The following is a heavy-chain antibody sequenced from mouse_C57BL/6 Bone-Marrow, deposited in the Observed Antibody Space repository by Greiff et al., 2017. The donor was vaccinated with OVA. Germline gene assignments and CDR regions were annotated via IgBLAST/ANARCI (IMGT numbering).Heavy chain of an antibody. V-gene: IGHV8-8*01. J-gene: IGHJ1*03. CDR1: GFSLSTFGMG. CDR3: ARMKPPTTVGEDWYFDV. Sequence: QVTLKVSGPGILQPSQTLSLTCSFSGFSLSTFGMGVGWIRQPSGKGLEWLAHIWWDDDKYYNPALKSRLTISKDTSKNQVFLKNAKVDTADTVTYYWARMKPPTTVGEDWYFDVWGTGTTVTVSS. CDR2: IWWDDDK. D-gene: IGHD1-1*01.